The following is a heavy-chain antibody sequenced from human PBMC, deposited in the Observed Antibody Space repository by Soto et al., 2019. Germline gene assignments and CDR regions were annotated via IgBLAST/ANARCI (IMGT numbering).Heavy chain of an antibody. CDR1: GGSISSYY. J-gene: IGHJ4*02. Sequence: KTSETLSLTCTVSGGSISSYYWSWIRQPPGKGLEWIGYIYYSGSTNYNPSLKSRVTISVDTSKNQFSLKLSSVTAADTAVYYCASSNYYDSSGPFNYDYWGQGTLVTVSS. CDR3: ASSNYYDSSGPFNYDY. V-gene: IGHV4-59*01. D-gene: IGHD3-22*01. CDR2: IYYSGST.